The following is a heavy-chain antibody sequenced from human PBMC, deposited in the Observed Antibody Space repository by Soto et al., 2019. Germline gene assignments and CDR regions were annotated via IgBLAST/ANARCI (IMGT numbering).Heavy chain of an antibody. CDR2: IDAGNGDT. V-gene: IGHV1-3*01. Sequence: QVQLVQSGAEVKKPGASVKVSCKASGYTFTNYAIHWVRQAPGQSLEWMGWIDAGNGDTTYSQQFQGRVTITRDTAASTGYMELSSLSSEDSAVYYCARDRTVQVERRGAPDYWGQGTLVTVSS. J-gene: IGHJ4*02. CDR1: GYTFTNYA. D-gene: IGHD1-1*01. CDR3: ARDRTVQVERRGAPDY.